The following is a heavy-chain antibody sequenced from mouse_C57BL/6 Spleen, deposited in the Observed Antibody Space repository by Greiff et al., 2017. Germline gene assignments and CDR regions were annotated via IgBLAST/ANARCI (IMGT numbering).Heavy chain of an antibody. CDR2: ISDGGSYT. CDR3: ARARGYFDY. J-gene: IGHJ2*01. CDR1: GFTFSSYA. Sequence: LVESGGGLVKPGGSLKLSCAASGFTFSSYAMSWVRQTPEKRLEWVATISDGGSYTYYPDNVKGRFTISRDNAKNNLYLQMSHLKSEDTAMYYCARARGYFDYWGQGTTLTVSS. V-gene: IGHV5-4*01.